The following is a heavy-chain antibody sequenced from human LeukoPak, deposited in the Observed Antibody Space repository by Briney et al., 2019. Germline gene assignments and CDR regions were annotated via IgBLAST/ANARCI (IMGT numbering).Heavy chain of an antibody. V-gene: IGHV4-34*01. CDR1: GESLNSYY. CDR3: ARGAWATRLGS. D-gene: IGHD2-15*01. J-gene: IGHJ4*02. CDR2: IYESGTT. Sequence: PSDTLSLTCAVYGESLNSYYWSWVRQPPGEGLEWIGEIYESGTTEYNPSLKSRVTISMVPSKQQFSLSLRSVTAADTAVYYCARGAWATRLGSWGLGTPVIVSS.